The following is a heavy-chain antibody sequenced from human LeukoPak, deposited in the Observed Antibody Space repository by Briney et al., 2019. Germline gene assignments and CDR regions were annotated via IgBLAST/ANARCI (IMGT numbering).Heavy chain of an antibody. CDR2: IYYSGST. CDR1: GGSISSSSYY. Sequence: SETLSLTCTVSGGSISSSSYYWGWIRQPPGKGLEWIGSIYYSGSTYYNPSLKSRVTISVDTSKNQFSLKLSSVTAADTAVYYCARPMGYCSSTSCHPHAFDIWGQGTMVTVSS. J-gene: IGHJ3*02. V-gene: IGHV4-39*01. CDR3: ARPMGYCSSTSCHPHAFDI. D-gene: IGHD2-2*01.